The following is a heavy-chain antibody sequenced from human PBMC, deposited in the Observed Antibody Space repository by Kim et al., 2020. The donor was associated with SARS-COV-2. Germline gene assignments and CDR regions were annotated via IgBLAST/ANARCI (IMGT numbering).Heavy chain of an antibody. V-gene: IGHV1-18*01. CDR2: ISAYNGNT. CDR3: ARVWPTRPTYYYDSSADGSGAFDI. J-gene: IGHJ3*02. D-gene: IGHD3-22*01. Sequence: ASVKVSCKASGYTFTSYGISWVRQAPGQGLEWMGWISAYNGNTNYAQKLQGRVTMTTDTSTSTAYMELRSLRSDDTAVYYCARVWPTRPTYYYDSSADGSGAFDIWGQGTMVTVSS. CDR1: GYTFTSYG.